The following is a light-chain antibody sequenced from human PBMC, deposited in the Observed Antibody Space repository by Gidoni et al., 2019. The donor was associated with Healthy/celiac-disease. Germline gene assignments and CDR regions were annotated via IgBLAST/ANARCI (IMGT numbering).Light chain of an antibody. J-gene: IGLJ2*01. CDR1: NLGDKY. V-gene: IGLV3-1*01. Sequence: SYELTQPPSVSVSPGKTASITCSGDNLGDKYACWYQQKPGQSPVLVIYQDSKRPSGIPERFSGSNSGNTATLTISGTQAMDEADYYCQAWDSSTYVVFGGGTKLTVL. CDR3: QAWDSSTYVV. CDR2: QDS.